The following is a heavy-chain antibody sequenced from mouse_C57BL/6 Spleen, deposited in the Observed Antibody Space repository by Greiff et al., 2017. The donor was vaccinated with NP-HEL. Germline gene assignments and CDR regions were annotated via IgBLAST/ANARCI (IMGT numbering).Heavy chain of an antibody. Sequence: QVQLQQSGPELVKPGASVKISCKASGYAFSSSWMNWVKQRPGKGLEWIGRIYPGDGDTNYNGKFKGKATLTADKSSSTAYMQLSSLTSEDSAVYFCARVTTAGNYFDYWGQGTTLTVSS. CDR3: ARVTTAGNYFDY. CDR2: IYPGDGDT. J-gene: IGHJ2*01. CDR1: GYAFSSSW. V-gene: IGHV1-82*01. D-gene: IGHD1-2*01.